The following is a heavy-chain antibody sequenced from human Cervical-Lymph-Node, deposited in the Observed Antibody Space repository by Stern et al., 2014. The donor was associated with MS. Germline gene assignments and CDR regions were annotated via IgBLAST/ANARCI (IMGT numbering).Heavy chain of an antibody. CDR1: GGTFSSYA. CDR3: ARAGITMIVVDLYAFDI. D-gene: IGHD3-22*01. CDR2: IIPIFGTA. V-gene: IGHV1-69*01. Sequence: DQLVESGAEVKKPGSSVKVSCKASGGTFSSYAISWVRQAPGQGLEWMGGIIPIFGTANYAQKFQGRVTITADESTSTAYMELSSLRSEDTAVYYCARAGITMIVVDLYAFDIWGQGTMVTVSS. J-gene: IGHJ3*02.